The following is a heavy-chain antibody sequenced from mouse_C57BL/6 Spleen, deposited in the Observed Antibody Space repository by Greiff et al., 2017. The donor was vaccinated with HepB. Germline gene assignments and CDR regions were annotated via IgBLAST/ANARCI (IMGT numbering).Heavy chain of an antibody. Sequence: QVQLQQPGAELVRPGSSVKLSCKASGYTFTSYWMHWVKQRPIQGLEWIGNIDPSDSETHYNQKFKDKATLTVDKSSSTAYMQLSSLTSEDSAVYYCARHYYGSSYAMEYWGQGTSVTVSS. CDR1: GYTFTSYW. D-gene: IGHD1-1*01. V-gene: IGHV1-52*01. J-gene: IGHJ4*01. CDR3: ARHYYGSSYAMEY. CDR2: IDPSDSET.